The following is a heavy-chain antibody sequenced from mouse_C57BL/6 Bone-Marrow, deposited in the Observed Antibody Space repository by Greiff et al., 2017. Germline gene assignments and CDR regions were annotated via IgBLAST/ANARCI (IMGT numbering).Heavy chain of an antibody. Sequence: EVKLQESGGGLVQPGGSLSLSCAASGFTFTDYYMSWVRQPPGKALEWLGFIRNKANGYTTEESASVKGRFTISRDNSHSILYLQMNALRAEDSATYYCARSTTVVATDWYFDVWGTGTTVTVSS. D-gene: IGHD1-1*01. V-gene: IGHV7-3*01. CDR1: GFTFTDYY. CDR3: ARSTTVVATDWYFDV. J-gene: IGHJ1*03. CDR2: IRNKANGYTT.